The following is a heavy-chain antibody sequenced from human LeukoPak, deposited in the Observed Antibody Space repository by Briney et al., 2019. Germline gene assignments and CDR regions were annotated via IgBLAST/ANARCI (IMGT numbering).Heavy chain of an antibody. CDR2: ISYDGSNK. D-gene: IGHD4-11*01. V-gene: IGHV3-30-3*01. Sequence: GRSLRLSCAASGFTFSSYAMHWVRQAPGKGLEWVAVISYDGSNKYYADSVKGRFTIPRDNSKNTLYLQMNSLRAEDTAVYYCASGYSNFYYFDYWGQGTLVTVSS. CDR3: ASGYSNFYYFDY. J-gene: IGHJ4*02. CDR1: GFTFSSYA.